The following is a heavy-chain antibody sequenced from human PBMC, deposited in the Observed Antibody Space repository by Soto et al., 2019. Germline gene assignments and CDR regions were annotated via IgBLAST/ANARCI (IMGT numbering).Heavy chain of an antibody. CDR1: GFIFSEST. J-gene: IGHJ4*02. CDR3: VKQAHGLDGVAFDY. Sequence: GGSLRLSCSAPGFIFSESTIYWVRQVPGKGLEAISAVSTSGRSTYYADSVKDRFTISRDNSKNTLFLQMGSLRPEDTAIYYCVKQAHGLDGVAFDYWGQGTQVTVSS. D-gene: IGHD2-15*01. CDR2: VSTSGRST. V-gene: IGHV3-64D*06.